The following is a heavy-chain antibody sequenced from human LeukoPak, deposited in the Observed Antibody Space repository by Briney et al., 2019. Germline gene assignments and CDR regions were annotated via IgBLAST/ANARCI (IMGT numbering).Heavy chain of an antibody. J-gene: IGHJ4*02. CDR2: ISSSSSYI. Sequence: PGGSLRLSCAASGFTFSSYSMNWVRQAPGKGLEWVSSISSSSSYIYYADSVKGRFTTSRDNAKNSLYLQMNSLRAEDTAVYYCARVRADSRPALAYFDYWGQGTLVTVSS. V-gene: IGHV3-21*01. CDR1: GFTFSSYS. CDR3: ARVRADSRPALAYFDY. D-gene: IGHD3-22*01.